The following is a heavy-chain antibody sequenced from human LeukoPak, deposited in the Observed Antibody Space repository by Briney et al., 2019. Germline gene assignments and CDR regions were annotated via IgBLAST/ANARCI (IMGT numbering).Heavy chain of an antibody. Sequence: ASVKVSRKASGYTFTSYGISWMRQAPGQGLEWMGWINAYNGNTNDAQKFQGRVTMTTDTSTSTAYMELRSLRSDDTAVYYCARGEKPYDYWGQGTLVSVSS. J-gene: IGHJ4*02. D-gene: IGHD1-26*01. CDR1: GYTFTSYG. V-gene: IGHV1-18*01. CDR3: ARGEKPYDY. CDR2: INAYNGNT.